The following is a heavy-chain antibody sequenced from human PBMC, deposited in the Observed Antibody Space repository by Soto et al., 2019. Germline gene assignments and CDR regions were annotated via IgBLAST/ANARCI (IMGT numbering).Heavy chain of an antibody. CDR2: IYYSGST. CDR3: ARGVNVDTAMVDY. Sequence: QVQLQESGPGLVKPSQTLSLTCTVSGGSISSGGYYWSWIRQHPGKGLEWIGYIYYSGSTYYNPSLKSRVTIAVDTSKNQFSLKLSSVTAADTAVYYCARGVNVDTAMVDYWGQGTLVTVSS. J-gene: IGHJ4*02. CDR1: GGSISSGGYY. V-gene: IGHV4-31*03. D-gene: IGHD5-18*01.